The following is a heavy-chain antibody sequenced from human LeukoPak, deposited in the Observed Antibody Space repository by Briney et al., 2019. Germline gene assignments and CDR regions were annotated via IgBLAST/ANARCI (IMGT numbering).Heavy chain of an antibody. CDR2: ISGSGGST. CDR3: AKDRWYSSSWYDY. J-gene: IGHJ4*02. D-gene: IGHD6-13*01. V-gene: IGHV3-23*01. Sequence: GGSLRLSYAASGFTFSSYAMSWVRQAPGKGLEWVSAISGSGGSTYYADSVKGQFTISRDNSKNTLYLQMNSLRAEDTAVYYCAKDRWYSSSWYDYWGQGTLVTVSS. CDR1: GFTFSSYA.